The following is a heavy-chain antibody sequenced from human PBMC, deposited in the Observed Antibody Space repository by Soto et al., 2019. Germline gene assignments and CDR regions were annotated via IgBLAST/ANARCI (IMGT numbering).Heavy chain of an antibody. V-gene: IGHV1-46*01. CDR2: INPSRATT. Sequence: GASVKVSCKSFGDTFSSQYIHWVRQAPGQGLEWVGLINPSRATTTISQKFQGRVTLTSDTSTRTVYMELSSLRSDDTAIYFCVGGADLEGRYNWFDHWGQGTLVTVSS. CDR1: GDTFSSQY. CDR3: VGGADLEGRYNWFDH. J-gene: IGHJ5*02. D-gene: IGHD3-3*01.